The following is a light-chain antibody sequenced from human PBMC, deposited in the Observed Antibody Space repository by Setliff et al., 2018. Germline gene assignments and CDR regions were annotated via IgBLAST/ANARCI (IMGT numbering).Light chain of an antibody. J-gene: IGLJ1*01. Sequence: QSVLAQPASVSGSPGQSITISCIGSSRDVGSYDFVSWYQQHPGKAPKLIIYDVTGRPSGVSDRFSGSKSGNTASLTISGLQAEDEADYYCSPYTNSNTYVFGTGTKVTVL. V-gene: IGLV2-14*03. CDR3: SPYTNSNTYV. CDR1: SRDVGSYDF. CDR2: DVT.